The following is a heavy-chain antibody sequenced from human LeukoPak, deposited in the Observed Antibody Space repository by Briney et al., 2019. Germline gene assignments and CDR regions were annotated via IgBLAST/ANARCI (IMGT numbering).Heavy chain of an antibody. CDR1: GFTFSSYT. CDR3: AKDGGGDYYDSSGYYY. V-gene: IGHV3-23*01. D-gene: IGHD3-22*01. Sequence: GGSLRLSCAASGFTFSSYTMTWVRQAPGKGLEWVSGISGSGSSTYYADPVKGRFPISRDNSKDTLYLQMNSLRAEDTALYYCAKDGGGDYYDSSGYYYWGQGTLVTVSS. J-gene: IGHJ4*02. CDR2: ISGSGSST.